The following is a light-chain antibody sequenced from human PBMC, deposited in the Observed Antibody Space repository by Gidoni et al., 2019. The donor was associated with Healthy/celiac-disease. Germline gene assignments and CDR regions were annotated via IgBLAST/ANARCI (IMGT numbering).Light chain of an antibody. CDR2: WAS. CDR1: QSGFYISNNKNY. CDR3: QQYSSTPPT. J-gene: IGKJ2*01. Sequence: DIVMTQSPAALDVSLGDKATINCQSSQSGFYISNNKNYFAWYQPQPVQPPKLLLSWASTRESGVPDPSSLSRSGTAFTLTISSLQAEDVAVYYCQQYSSTPPTFGQGTKLEIQ. V-gene: IGKV4-1*01.